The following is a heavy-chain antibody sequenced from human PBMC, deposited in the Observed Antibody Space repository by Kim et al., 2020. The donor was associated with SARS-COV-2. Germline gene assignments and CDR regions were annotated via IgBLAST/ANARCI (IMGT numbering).Heavy chain of an antibody. CDR2: ISWNSGSL. CDR1: GFTFDDSA. CDR3: AKDRKDDYVWGSHFVY. J-gene: IGHJ4*01. V-gene: IGHV3-9*01. D-gene: IGHD3-16*01. Sequence: GGSLRLSCAASGFTFDDSAMHWVRQAPGKGLEWVSGISWNSGSLGYADSVKGRFTISRDNAKNSLYLQMNSLRAEDTALYYCAKDRKDDYVWGSHFVYWG.